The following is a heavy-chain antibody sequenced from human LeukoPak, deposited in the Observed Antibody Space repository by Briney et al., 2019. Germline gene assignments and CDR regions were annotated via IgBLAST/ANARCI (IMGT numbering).Heavy chain of an antibody. D-gene: IGHD5-12*01. Sequence: SETLSLTCTVSGGSISRSTYYWGWIRQPPGKGLEWIGSMYYSGSTYYNPSLKSRVTISVDTSKDQFSLKLSSVTAADTAVYYCARLSEYGGYDYFDYWGQGTLVTVSS. V-gene: IGHV4-39*01. J-gene: IGHJ4*02. CDR2: MYYSGST. CDR3: ARLSEYGGYDYFDY. CDR1: GGSISRSTYY.